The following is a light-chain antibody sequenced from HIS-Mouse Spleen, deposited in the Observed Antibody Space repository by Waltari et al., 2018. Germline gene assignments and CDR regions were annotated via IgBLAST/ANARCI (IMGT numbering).Light chain of an antibody. CDR3: MQALQTPWT. Sequence: DMVMTQSPLSLPVTPGEPSSISCRSSSSLLHSNGYNYLDWYLQKPGQSPQLLIYLGSNRASGVPDRFSGSGSGTDFTLKISRVEAEDVGVYYCMQALQTPWTFGQGTKLEIK. V-gene: IGKV2-28*01. CDR2: LGS. J-gene: IGKJ2*01. CDR1: SSLLHSNGYNY.